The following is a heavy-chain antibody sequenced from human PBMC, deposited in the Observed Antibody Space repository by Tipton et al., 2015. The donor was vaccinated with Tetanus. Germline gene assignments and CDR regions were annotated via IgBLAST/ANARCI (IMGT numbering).Heavy chain of an antibody. Sequence: TLSLTCAVYGGTFSGSYWTWIRQPPGKELEWVGYVYHSGLTNYHPSLKSRVTLSVDTSKNEFSLKLHSVTAADTGVYYCARGITDGYNRRFDYWGQGTLVAVSS. J-gene: IGHJ4*02. CDR1: GGTFSGSY. D-gene: IGHD5-24*01. CDR2: VYHSGLT. CDR3: ARGITDGYNRRFDY. V-gene: IGHV4-59*12.